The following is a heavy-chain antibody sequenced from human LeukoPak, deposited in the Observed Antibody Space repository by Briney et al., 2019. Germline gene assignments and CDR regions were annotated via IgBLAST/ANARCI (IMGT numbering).Heavy chain of an antibody. CDR1: GGTFSSYA. D-gene: IGHD3-22*01. V-gene: IGHV1-69*01. CDR3: ARRVSRSYYDSSGYGGWYFDL. J-gene: IGHJ2*01. CDR2: IIPIFGTA. Sequence: ASVKVSSKASGGTFSSYAISWVRRAPGQGLEWMGGIIPIFGTANYAQKFQGRVTITADESTSTAYMELSSLRSEDTAVYYCARRVSRSYYDSSGYGGWYFDLWGRGTLVTVSS.